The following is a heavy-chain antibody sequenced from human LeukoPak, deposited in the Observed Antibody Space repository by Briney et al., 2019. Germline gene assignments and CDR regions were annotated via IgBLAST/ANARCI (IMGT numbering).Heavy chain of an antibody. CDR1: GGSFSGYY. V-gene: IGHV4-34*01. D-gene: IGHD3-22*01. CDR3: AREEPWVTMMVHLGAFDI. Sequence: SETLSLTCAVYGGSFSGYYWSWIRQPPGKGLEWIGEINHSGSTNYNPSRKSRVTISVDTSKNQFSLKLSSVTAADTAVYYCAREEPWVTMMVHLGAFDIWGQGTMVTVSS. J-gene: IGHJ3*02. CDR2: INHSGST.